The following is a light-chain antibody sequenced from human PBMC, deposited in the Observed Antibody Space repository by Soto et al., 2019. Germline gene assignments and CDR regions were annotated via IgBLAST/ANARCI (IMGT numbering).Light chain of an antibody. J-gene: IGKJ5*01. V-gene: IGKV1-33*01. CDR3: RQYDNLPPFT. Sequence: DIQTTHSPSSPSASVGDRVTITFQASQDINNFLNWYQQKPGKAPKLLIYDASNLETGVPSRFRGSGSGTDFTFTISSLQPEDIATYYCRQYDNLPPFTFGQGTRLEIK. CDR1: QDINNF. CDR2: DAS.